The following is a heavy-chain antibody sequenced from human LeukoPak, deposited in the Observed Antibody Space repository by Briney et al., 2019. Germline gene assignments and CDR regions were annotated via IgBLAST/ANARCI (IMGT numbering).Heavy chain of an antibody. D-gene: IGHD2-15*01. CDR3: ARPHLGYCSGGSCYGAWFDP. J-gene: IGHJ5*02. Sequence: ASVKVSCKASGYTFTSYGISWVRQAPGQGLEWMGWISAYNGNTNYAQKLQGRVTMTTDTSTSTAYMELRSPRSDDTAVYYCARPHLGYCSGGSCYGAWFDPWGQGTLVTVSS. CDR1: GYTFTSYG. CDR2: ISAYNGNT. V-gene: IGHV1-18*01.